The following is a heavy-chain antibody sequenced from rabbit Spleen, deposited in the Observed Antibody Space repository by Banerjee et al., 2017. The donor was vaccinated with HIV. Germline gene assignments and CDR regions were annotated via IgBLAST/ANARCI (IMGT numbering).Heavy chain of an antibody. CDR2: IDTGSSGFT. J-gene: IGHJ6*01. CDR1: GVSFGSSSY. CDR3: ARDTSSSFSSYGMDL. D-gene: IGHD1-1*01. V-gene: IGHV1S40*01. Sequence: QSLEESGGDLVKPGASLTLTCTASGVSFGSSSYMCWVRQAPGKGLEWIACIDTGSSGFTYFATWAKGRFTCSKTSSTTVTLPMTRLTAADTATYFCARDTSSSFSSYGMDLWGPGTLVTVS.